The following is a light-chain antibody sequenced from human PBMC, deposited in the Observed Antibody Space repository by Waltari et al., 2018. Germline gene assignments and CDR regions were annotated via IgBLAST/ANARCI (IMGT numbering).Light chain of an antibody. J-gene: IGKJ4*01. CDR2: MAS. V-gene: IGKV1-5*03. Sequence: DIQMTQSPSTLSASVGDRVTITCRASQSISTWLAWYQQKPGKAPKLLIYMASSLESGVSSRFSGSGSGTEFTLSISSLQPADSATYYCQHYNGYPVTFGGGTRVEIK. CDR3: QHYNGYPVT. CDR1: QSISTW.